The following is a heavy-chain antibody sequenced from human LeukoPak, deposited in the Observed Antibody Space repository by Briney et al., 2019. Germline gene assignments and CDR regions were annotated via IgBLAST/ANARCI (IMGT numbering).Heavy chain of an antibody. CDR3: AREGRFGELLLNNWFDP. V-gene: IGHV1-69*13. J-gene: IGHJ5*02. D-gene: IGHD3-10*01. CDR2: IIPIFGTA. CDR1: GGTFSSYA. Sequence: GASVKVSCKASGGTFSSYAISWVRQAPGQGLERMGGIIPIFGTANYAQKFQGRVTITADESTSTAYMELSSLRSEDTAVYYCAREGRFGELLLNNWFDPWGQGTQVTVSS.